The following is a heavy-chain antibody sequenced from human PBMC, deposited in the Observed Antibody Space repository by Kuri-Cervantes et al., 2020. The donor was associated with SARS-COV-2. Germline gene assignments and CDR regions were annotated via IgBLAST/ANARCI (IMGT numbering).Heavy chain of an antibody. CDR3: ARHSDYSSTLLRFLYPQWGFDP. CDR2: IYYTGST. D-gene: IGHD3-3*01. J-gene: IGHJ5*02. V-gene: IGHV4-61*05. CDR1: GGSISSSSYY. Sequence: SETLSLTCTVSGGSISSSSYYWGWIRQPPGKGLEWIGYIYYTGSTNYNPSLKSRVTISVDTSKKQFSLKLSSVTAADTAVYYCARHSDYSSTLLRFLYPQWGFDPWGQGTLVTVSS.